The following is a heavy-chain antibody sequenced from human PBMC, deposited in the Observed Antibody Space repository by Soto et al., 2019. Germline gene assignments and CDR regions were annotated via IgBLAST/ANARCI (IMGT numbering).Heavy chain of an antibody. CDR2: IHHSGNT. CDR3: ARPNYDIFTGLSGFDM. D-gene: IGHD3-9*01. V-gene: IGHV4-31*03. CDR1: GDSITSGNYY. J-gene: IGHJ3*02. Sequence: QVQLQESGPGLVKPSQTLSLTCIVSGDSITSGNYYWSWIRQHPGKGLEWIGYIHHSGNTYYIPSLNSRLSLSMDTSKNQFSLQLSSVTAADTALYYCARPNYDIFTGLSGFDMWGQGTMVTVSS.